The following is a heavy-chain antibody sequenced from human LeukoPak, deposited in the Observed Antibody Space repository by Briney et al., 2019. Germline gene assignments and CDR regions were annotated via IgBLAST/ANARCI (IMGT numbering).Heavy chain of an antibody. CDR1: GFTFDDYA. J-gene: IGHJ4*02. D-gene: IGHD3-10*01. V-gene: IGHV3-9*01. CDR3: AKGANYGSPNRYYFDY. CDR2: ISWNSGSI. Sequence: GGSLRPSCAASGFTFDDYAMHWVRQAPGKGLEWVSGISWNSGSIGYADSVRGRFTISRDNAKNSLYLQINSLRAEDTALYYCAKGANYGSPNRYYFDYWGQGTLVTVSS.